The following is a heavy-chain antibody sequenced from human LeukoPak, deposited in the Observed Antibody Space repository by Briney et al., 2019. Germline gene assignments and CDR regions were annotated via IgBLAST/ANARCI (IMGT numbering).Heavy chain of an antibody. Sequence: GGSVRLSCAASGFTFSDYYMSWIRQAPGKGLEWVSYISSSSSYTNYADSVKGRFTISRDNAKNSLYLQMNSLRAEDTAVYYCARLRYFDSTSYFDYWGQGTLVTVSS. D-gene: IGHD3-9*01. CDR3: ARLRYFDSTSYFDY. V-gene: IGHV3-11*06. CDR1: GFTFSDYY. J-gene: IGHJ4*02. CDR2: ISSSSSYT.